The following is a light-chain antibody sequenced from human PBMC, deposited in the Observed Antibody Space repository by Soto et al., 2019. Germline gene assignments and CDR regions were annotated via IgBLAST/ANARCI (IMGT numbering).Light chain of an antibody. Sequence: QSALTQPASVSGSPGQSITISCTGTSSDVGGYDYVSWYQLHPGKAPKLMIYEVSNRPSGVSHRFSGSKSGNTASLTISGLQAEEEADYYCSSYTGSSTVVFGGGTKLTVL. V-gene: IGLV2-14*01. CDR3: SSYTGSSTVV. CDR2: EVS. CDR1: SSDVGGYDY. J-gene: IGLJ2*01.